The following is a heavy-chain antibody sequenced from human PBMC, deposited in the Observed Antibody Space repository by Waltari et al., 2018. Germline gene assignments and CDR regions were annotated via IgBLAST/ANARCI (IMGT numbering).Heavy chain of an antibody. CDR2: MNPSSGDT. J-gene: IGHJ4*02. D-gene: IGHD1-26*01. CDR3: ARGTYIVGYDY. Sequence: VRLVQSGAEVTKPGASVKVSCEASGYTFPNYYINWVRQVSGQGLEWMGWMNPSSGDTGFAQNFRGRVAMTRDTSTGTADMELRGLTSADTAVYYCARGTYIVGYDYWGQGTPVTVSA. V-gene: IGHV1-8*01. CDR1: GYTFPNYY.